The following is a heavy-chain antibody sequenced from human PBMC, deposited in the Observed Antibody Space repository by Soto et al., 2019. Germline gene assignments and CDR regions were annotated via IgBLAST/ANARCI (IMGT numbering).Heavy chain of an antibody. J-gene: IGHJ6*02. CDR1: GCTFSSYA. CDR2: IIPIFGTA. V-gene: IGHV1-69*06. D-gene: IGHD1-7*01. Sequence: QVQLVQSGAEVKKPGSSVKVSCKASGCTFSSYAISWVRQAPGQGLEWMGGIIPIFGTANYAQKFQGRVTITTDKSTSTASMELSSLRSEDTAVDDCAGTGTTWSYYYYGMDVWGQGTTVTVSS. CDR3: AGTGTTWSYYYYGMDV.